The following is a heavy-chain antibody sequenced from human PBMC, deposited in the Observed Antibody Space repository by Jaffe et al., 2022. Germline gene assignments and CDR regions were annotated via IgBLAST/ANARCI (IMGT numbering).Heavy chain of an antibody. V-gene: IGHV3-7*01. D-gene: IGHD5-12*01. CDR1: GFTFSSYW. J-gene: IGHJ3*02. CDR3: ARVGGYSGYDFWPRPRI. CDR2: IKQDGSEK. Sequence: EVQLVESGGGLVQPGGSLRLSCAASGFTFSSYWMSWVRQAPGKGLEWVANIKQDGSEKYYVDSVKGRFTISRDNAKNSLYLQMNSLRAEDTAVYYCARVGGYSGYDFWPRPRIWGQGTMVTVSS.